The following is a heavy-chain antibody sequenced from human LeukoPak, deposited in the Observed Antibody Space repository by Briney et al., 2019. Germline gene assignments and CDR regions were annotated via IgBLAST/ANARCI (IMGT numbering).Heavy chain of an antibody. J-gene: IGHJ4*02. CDR2: VKQDGSEK. CDR3: VKDQFAAVAGTSRFDY. D-gene: IGHD6-19*01. Sequence: PGGSLRLSCEASEFTFSNYWMSWVRQAPGKGLEWVANVKQDGSEKYYVDSVKGRFTISRDNAKKSLYLQMNSLRAEDTALYYCVKDQFAAVAGTSRFDYWGQGTLVTVSS. CDR1: EFTFSNYW. V-gene: IGHV3-7*03.